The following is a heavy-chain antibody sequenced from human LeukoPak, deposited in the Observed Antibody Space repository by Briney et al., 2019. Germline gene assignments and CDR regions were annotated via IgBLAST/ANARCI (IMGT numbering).Heavy chain of an antibody. CDR2: IYSGGST. V-gene: IGHV3-66*01. CDR3: ARGLTYFDWSDAFDI. D-gene: IGHD3-9*01. CDR1: EFSVGSNY. J-gene: IGHJ3*02. Sequence: GGSLRLSCAASEFSVGSNYMTWVRQAPGKGLEWVSLIYSGGSTYYADSVKGRFTISRDNSKNTLYLQMNSLRAEDTAVYYCARGLTYFDWSDAFDIWGQGTMVTVSS.